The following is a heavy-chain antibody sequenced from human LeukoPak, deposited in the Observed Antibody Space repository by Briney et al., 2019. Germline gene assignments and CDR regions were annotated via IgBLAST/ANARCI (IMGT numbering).Heavy chain of an antibody. V-gene: IGHV1-18*01. Sequence: ASVTVSCKASGYTFTSYGISWVRQAPGQGLEWMGWISAYNGNTNYVQKLQARVTMTTDTSTSTAYMELRSLRSDDTAVYYCARDPCCCSSTTCLAYFDSWGQGTLVTVSS. CDR1: GYTFTSYG. D-gene: IGHD2-2*01. CDR3: ARDPCCCSSTTCLAYFDS. J-gene: IGHJ4*02. CDR2: ISAYNGNT.